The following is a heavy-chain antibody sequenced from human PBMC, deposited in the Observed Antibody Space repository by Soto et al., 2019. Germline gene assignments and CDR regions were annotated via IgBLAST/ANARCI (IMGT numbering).Heavy chain of an antibody. D-gene: IGHD3-22*01. CDR1: GGSISSSNW. J-gene: IGHJ6*02. Sequence: SSETLSLTCAVSGGSISSSNWWSWVRQPPGKGLEWIGEIYHSGSTNYNPSLKSRVTISVDKSKNQFSLKLSSVTAADTAVYYCARIDDYYDSSGYYLGGGMDVWGQGTTVTVSS. CDR2: IYHSGST. CDR3: ARIDDYYDSSGYYLGGGMDV. V-gene: IGHV4-4*02.